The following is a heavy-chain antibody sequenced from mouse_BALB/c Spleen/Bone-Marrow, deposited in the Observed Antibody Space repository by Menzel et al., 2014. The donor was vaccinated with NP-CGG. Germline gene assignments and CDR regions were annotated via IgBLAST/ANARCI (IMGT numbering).Heavy chain of an antibody. CDR1: GFSLTSYG. CDR2: IWAGGST. CDR3: ARVTTATGGMDY. Sequence: VMLVESGPGLVSPSQSLSIPCTVSGFSLTSYGVHWVRQPPGKGLEWLGVIWAGGSTNYNSALMSRLSISKDSSKSQVSLKMNSLQTDDTAMYYCARVTTATGGMDYWGQGTSVTVSS. D-gene: IGHD1-2*01. V-gene: IGHV2-9*02. J-gene: IGHJ4*01.